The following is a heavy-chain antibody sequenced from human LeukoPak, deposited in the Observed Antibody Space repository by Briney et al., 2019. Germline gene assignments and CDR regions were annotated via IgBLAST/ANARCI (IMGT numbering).Heavy chain of an antibody. CDR3: AKSDSLEWSLGCSDY. CDR1: GFTFSSYA. Sequence: GGSLRLSCAASGFTFSSYAMSWVRQAPGKGLEWVSAISGSGGSTYYADSVKGRFTISRDNSKNTLYLQMNSLRAEDTAVYYCAKSDSLEWSLGCSDYWGQGTLVTVSS. J-gene: IGHJ4*02. V-gene: IGHV3-23*01. D-gene: IGHD3-3*01. CDR2: ISGSGGST.